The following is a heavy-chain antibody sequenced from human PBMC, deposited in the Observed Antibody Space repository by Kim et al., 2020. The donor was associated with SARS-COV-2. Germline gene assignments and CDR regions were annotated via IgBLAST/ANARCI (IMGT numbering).Heavy chain of an antibody. CDR1: GFTFSSYA. D-gene: IGHD2-2*01. Sequence: GGSLRLSCAASGFTFSSYAMSWVRQAPGKGLEWVSAISGSGGSTYYADSVKGRFTISRDNSKNTLYLQMNSLRAEDTAVYYCAKSRDIVVVPAGRRQQLVGGFDYWGQGTLVTVSS. V-gene: IGHV3-23*01. CDR2: ISGSGGST. J-gene: IGHJ4*02. CDR3: AKSRDIVVVPAGRRQQLVGGFDY.